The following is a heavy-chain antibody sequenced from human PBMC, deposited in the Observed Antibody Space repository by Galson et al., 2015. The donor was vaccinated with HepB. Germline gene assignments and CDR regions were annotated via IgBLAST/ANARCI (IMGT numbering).Heavy chain of an antibody. CDR1: GYTFTSDH. Sequence: SVKVSCKASGYTFTSDHTHWVRQAPGQGLEWMGIIKPSDGTTRSAQKFQGRVTMTSDTSTSTAYMELSSLRSEDTAVYYCARDRSGSWTFDYWGQGTLVTVSS. V-gene: IGHV1-46*01. J-gene: IGHJ4*02. CDR2: IKPSDGTT. D-gene: IGHD1-26*01. CDR3: ARDRSGSWTFDY.